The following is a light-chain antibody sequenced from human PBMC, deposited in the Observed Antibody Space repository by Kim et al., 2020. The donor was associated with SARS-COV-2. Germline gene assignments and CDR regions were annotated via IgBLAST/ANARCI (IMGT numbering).Light chain of an antibody. CDR3: QQYGSSPR. CDR1: QSVPSNS. V-gene: IGKV3-20*01. Sequence: LSPGESATLSCRARQSVPSNSLAWYQQKPGQTPRLLIYGASSRAPGIPDRFSGSGSGTDFSLTISRLEPEDFAVYYCQQYGSSPRFGGGTKVDIK. J-gene: IGKJ4*01. CDR2: GAS.